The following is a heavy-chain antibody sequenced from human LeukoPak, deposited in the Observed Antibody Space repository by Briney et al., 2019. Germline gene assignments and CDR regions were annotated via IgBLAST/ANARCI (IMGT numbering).Heavy chain of an antibody. J-gene: IGHJ5*02. CDR2: TYYRSTWYN. CDR1: GDSVSSNSVT. CDR3: ARRLTQYDCFDP. D-gene: IGHD2-2*01. V-gene: IGHV6-1*01. Sequence: SQTLSLTCAISGDSVSSNSVTWNWIRQSQSRGLEWLGRTYYRSTWYNDYAVSVRGRITVNPDTSKNQFSLHLNSVTPDDTAVYYCARRLTQYDCFDPWGQGILVTVSS.